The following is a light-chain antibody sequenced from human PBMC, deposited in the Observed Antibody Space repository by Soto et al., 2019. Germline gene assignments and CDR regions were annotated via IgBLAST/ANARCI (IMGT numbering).Light chain of an antibody. CDR3: QQCGSSPS. V-gene: IGKV3-20*01. CDR2: DTS. J-gene: IGKJ1*01. CDR1: QSVSSSY. Sequence: EIVLTQSPGTLSLSPGERATLSCRASQSVSSSYLAWYQQKPGQAPRLLIYDTSSRATGIPDRFSGSGSGTDFTLASSRLEPEDVAVYYCQQCGSSPSFGQGTKVELK.